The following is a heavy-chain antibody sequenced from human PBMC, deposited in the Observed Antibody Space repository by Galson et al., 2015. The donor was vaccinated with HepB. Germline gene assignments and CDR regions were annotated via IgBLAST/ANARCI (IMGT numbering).Heavy chain of an antibody. V-gene: IGHV7-4-1*02. CDR2: INTNTGNP. Sequence: SVKVSCKASGYSFTTYGISWVRQAPGQGLEWMGWINTNTGNPTYAQGFTGRFVFSLDTSVSTAYLQISSLKAEDTAVYYCARDPQQQLVRGWFDPWGQGTLVTVSS. CDR1: GYSFTTYG. CDR3: ARDPQQQLVRGWFDP. D-gene: IGHD6-13*01. J-gene: IGHJ5*02.